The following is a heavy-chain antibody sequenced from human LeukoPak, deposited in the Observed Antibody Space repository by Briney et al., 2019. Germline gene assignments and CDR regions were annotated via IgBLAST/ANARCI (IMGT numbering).Heavy chain of an antibody. J-gene: IGHJ3*02. CDR2: INPNSGGT. CDR3: ARGSVVVVPAAFQTLRTDI. Sequence: ASVKVSCKASGYTFTGYYMHWVRQAPGQGLEWMGWINPNSGGTNYAQKFQGRVTMTRDTSISTAYMELSRLRSDDTAVYYCARGSVVVVPAAFQTLRTDIWGQGTMVTVSS. D-gene: IGHD2-2*01. CDR1: GYTFTGYY. V-gene: IGHV1-2*02.